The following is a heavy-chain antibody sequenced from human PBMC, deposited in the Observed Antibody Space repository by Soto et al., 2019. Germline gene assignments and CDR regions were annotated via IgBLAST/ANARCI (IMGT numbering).Heavy chain of an antibody. CDR2: INPNSGGT. CDR1: GYTFTGYY. V-gene: IGHV1-2*04. CDR3: ARAYSSSWYYFDY. D-gene: IGHD6-13*01. J-gene: IGHJ4*02. Sequence: GASVKVSCKASGYTFTGYYMHSVRQAPGQGLEWMGWINPNSGGTNYAQKFQGWVTMTRDTSISTAYMELSRLRSDDTAVYYCARAYSSSWYYFDYWGQGTLVTVSS.